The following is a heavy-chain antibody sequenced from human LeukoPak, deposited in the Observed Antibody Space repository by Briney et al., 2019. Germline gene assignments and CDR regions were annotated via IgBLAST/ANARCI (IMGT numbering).Heavy chain of an antibody. CDR3: ARDRVQIRIVGSRDAFDI. CDR1: GFTFSAYG. Sequence: GGSLGLSCAASGFTFSAYGMHWVRQAPGKGLEWVAVIWYDGSNIYYADSVKGRFTISRDNSKNTLYLQMNSLRAEDTAVYYCARDRVQIRIVGSRDAFDIWGQGTMVTVSS. J-gene: IGHJ3*02. CDR2: IWYDGSNI. V-gene: IGHV3-33*01. D-gene: IGHD1-26*01.